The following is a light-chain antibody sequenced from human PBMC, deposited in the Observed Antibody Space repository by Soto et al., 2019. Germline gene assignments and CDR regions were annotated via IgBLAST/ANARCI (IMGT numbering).Light chain of an antibody. CDR2: GNN. CDR3: QSYDSSLSGYWV. V-gene: IGLV1-40*01. CDR1: SSNIGAGYD. J-gene: IGLJ3*02. Sequence: QSVLTQPPSVSGAPGQRVTISCTGSSSNIGAGYDVHWYQQLPGTAPKLLIYGNNNRPSGVPDRFSGSKSGTSASLAITGLQAEDEADNYCQSYDSSLSGYWVFGGGTKLTVL.